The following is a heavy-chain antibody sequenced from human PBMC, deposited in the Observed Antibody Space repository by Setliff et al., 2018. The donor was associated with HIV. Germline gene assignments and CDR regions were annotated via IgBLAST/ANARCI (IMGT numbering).Heavy chain of an antibody. CDR2: INPNSGGT. V-gene: IGHV1-2*02. J-gene: IGHJ6*02. CDR3: ARDRLSYNFYYYGMDV. Sequence: ASVKVSCAASGFTFSTYPMYWVRQAPGQGLEWMGWINPNSGGTNYAQKFQGRVIMTRDTSISTAYMQLSRLRSDDTAVYYCARDRLSYNFYYYGMDVWGQGTTVTVSS. D-gene: IGHD1-26*01. CDR1: GFTFSTYP.